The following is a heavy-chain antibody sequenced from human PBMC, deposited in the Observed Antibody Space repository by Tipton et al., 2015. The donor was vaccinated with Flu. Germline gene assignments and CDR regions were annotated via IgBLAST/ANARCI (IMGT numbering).Heavy chain of an antibody. CDR1: GYSISSGYY. D-gene: IGHD6-19*01. Sequence: LSLTCTVSGYSISSGYYWGWIRQPPGKGLEWIGSIYHSGSTYYNPSLKSRVTISVDTSKNQFSLKLSSVTAADTAVYYCARAGAVAGPGVFDYWGQGTLVTVSS. J-gene: IGHJ4*02. V-gene: IGHV4-38-2*02. CDR2: IYHSGST. CDR3: ARAGAVAGPGVFDY.